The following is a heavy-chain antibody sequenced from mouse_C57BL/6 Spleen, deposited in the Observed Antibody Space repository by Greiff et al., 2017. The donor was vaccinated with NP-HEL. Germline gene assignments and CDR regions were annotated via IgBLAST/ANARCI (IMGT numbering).Heavy chain of an antibody. CDR1: GYTFTSYD. CDR2: IYPRDGST. D-gene: IGHD1-1*01. CDR3: ARRIYYGSSYGRYFDV. J-gene: IGHJ1*03. V-gene: IGHV1-85*01. Sequence: QVQLQQSGPELVKPGASVKLSCKASGYTFTSYDINWVKQRPGQGLEWIGWIYPRDGSTKYNEKFKGKATLTVDTSSSTAYMELHSLTSEDSAVYFCARRIYYGSSYGRYFDVWGTGTTVTVSS.